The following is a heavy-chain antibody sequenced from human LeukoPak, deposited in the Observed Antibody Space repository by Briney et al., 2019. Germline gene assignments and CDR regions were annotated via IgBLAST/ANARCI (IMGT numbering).Heavy chain of an antibody. CDR3: ARDSITMVRGVPYYYYYMDV. V-gene: IGHV3-48*03. CDR1: GFTLSSYE. D-gene: IGHD3-10*01. Sequence: PGGSLRLSCAASGFTLSSYEMNWVRQAPGKGLEWVSYISSSGSTIYYADSVKGRFTISRDNAKNSLYLQMNSLRAEDTAVYYCARDSITMVRGVPYYYYYMDVWGKGTTVTVSS. CDR2: ISSSGSTI. J-gene: IGHJ6*03.